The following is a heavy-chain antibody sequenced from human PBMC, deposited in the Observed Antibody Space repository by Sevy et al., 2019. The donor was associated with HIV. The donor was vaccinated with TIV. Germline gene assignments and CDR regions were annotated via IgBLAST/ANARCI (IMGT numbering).Heavy chain of an antibody. D-gene: IGHD2-2*01. J-gene: IGHJ6*02. CDR3: ARDCSSTSCLWGMDV. Sequence: GGSLRLSCVASGFMFSNYWMGWVRQAPGKGLEWVANIKRDGSEKYYVASVKGRFTISRDNAKNSLYLQMNSLRVEDTAVYYCARDCSSTSCLWGMDVWGPGTTVTVSS. V-gene: IGHV3-7*03. CDR1: GFMFSNYW. CDR2: IKRDGSEK.